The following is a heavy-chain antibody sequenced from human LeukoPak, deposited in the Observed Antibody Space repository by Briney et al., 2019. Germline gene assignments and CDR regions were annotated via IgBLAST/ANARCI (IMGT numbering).Heavy chain of an antibody. Sequence: GGSLRLSCAASGFTFSSYGMHWVRQAPGKGLEWVAVISYDGSNKYYADSVEGRFTISRDNSKNTLYLQMNSLRAEDTAVYYCAKDYYDSSKGDYWGQGTLVTVSS. CDR2: ISYDGSNK. CDR3: AKDYYDSSKGDY. V-gene: IGHV3-30*18. CDR1: GFTFSSYG. D-gene: IGHD3-22*01. J-gene: IGHJ4*02.